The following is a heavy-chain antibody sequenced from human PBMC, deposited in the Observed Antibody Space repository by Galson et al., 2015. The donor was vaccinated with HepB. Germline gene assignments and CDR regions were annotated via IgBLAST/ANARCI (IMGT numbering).Heavy chain of an antibody. CDR2: ISSSSYI. J-gene: IGHJ5*02. CDR3: ARGTMVRGSPGWFDP. D-gene: IGHD3-10*01. Sequence: SCAASGFAFSSYSMNWVRQAPGKGLEWVSSISSSSYIYYADSVKGRFTISRDNAKNSLYLQMNSLRAEDTAVYYCARGTMVRGSPGWFDPWGQGTLVTVSS. V-gene: IGHV3-21*01. CDR1: GFAFSSYS.